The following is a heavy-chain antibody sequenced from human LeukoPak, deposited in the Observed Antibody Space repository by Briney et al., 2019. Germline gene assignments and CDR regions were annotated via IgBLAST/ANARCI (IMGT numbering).Heavy chain of an antibody. CDR2: FDPEDGET. CDR1: GYTLTELS. V-gene: IGHV1-24*01. J-gene: IGHJ4*02. Sequence: ASVKVSCKASGYTLTELSMHWVRQAPGKGLEWMGGFDPEDGETIYAQKFQGRVAMTEDTSTDTAYMELSSLRSEDTAVYYCLVGELLYFDYWGQGTLVTVSS. CDR3: LVGELLYFDY. D-gene: IGHD3-10*01.